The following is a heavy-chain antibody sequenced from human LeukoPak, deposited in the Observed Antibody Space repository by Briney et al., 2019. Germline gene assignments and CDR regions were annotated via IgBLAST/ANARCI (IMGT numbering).Heavy chain of an antibody. D-gene: IGHD3-22*01. Sequence: PGGPLRLSCAASGFTVSSNYMSWIRQAPGKGLEWVSYISSSGTYTNYADSVKGRFTISRDNAKNSLYLQINSLRAEDTAVYYCARKYYDSSGSDWFFDLWGRGTLVTVSS. V-gene: IGHV3-11*06. CDR3: ARKYYDSSGSDWFFDL. CDR2: ISSSGTYT. CDR1: GFTVSSNY. J-gene: IGHJ2*01.